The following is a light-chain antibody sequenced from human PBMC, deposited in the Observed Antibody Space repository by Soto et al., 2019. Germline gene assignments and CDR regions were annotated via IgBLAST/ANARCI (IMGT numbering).Light chain of an antibody. CDR1: QSVSSY. Sequence: EIVLTQSPATLSLSPGERATLSCRASQSVSSYLAWYQQKPGQAPRFLIYDASNRATGIPARFSGSGSGTDFTLTISSLEPEDFAVYYCQQRSHWPRTFGQGTKVEIK. CDR3: QQRSHWPRT. V-gene: IGKV3-11*01. CDR2: DAS. J-gene: IGKJ1*01.